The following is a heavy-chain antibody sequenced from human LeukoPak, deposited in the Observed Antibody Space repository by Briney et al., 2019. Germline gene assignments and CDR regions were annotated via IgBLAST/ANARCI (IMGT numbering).Heavy chain of an antibody. Sequence: GASVKVSCKASGYTFTSYYMHWVRQAPGQGLEWMGIINPSGGSTSYAQKFQGRVTMTRDTSTSTVCMELSSLRSEDTAVYYCARDRYSSRIAAAGPNWFDPWGQGTLVTVSS. CDR1: GYTFTSYY. J-gene: IGHJ5*02. CDR2: INPSGGST. V-gene: IGHV1-46*01. D-gene: IGHD6-13*01. CDR3: ARDRYSSRIAAAGPNWFDP.